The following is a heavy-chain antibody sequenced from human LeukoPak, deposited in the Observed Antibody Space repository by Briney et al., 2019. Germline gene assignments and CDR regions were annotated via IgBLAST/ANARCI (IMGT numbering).Heavy chain of an antibody. CDR3: ARMRPELDY. V-gene: IGHV3-48*03. D-gene: IGHD6-6*01. J-gene: IGHJ4*02. CDR1: GFTFSSYE. CDR2: ISSSGGTI. Sequence: GGSLRLSCAASGFTFSSYEMSWVRQAPGKGLEWVSYISSSGGTIYYADSVKGRFTISRDNPKNSLYLQMNSLRAEDTAVYYCARMRPELDYWGQGTLVTVSS.